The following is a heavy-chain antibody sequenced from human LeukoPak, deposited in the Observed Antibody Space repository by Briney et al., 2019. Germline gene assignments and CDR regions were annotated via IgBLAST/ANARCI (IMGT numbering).Heavy chain of an antibody. J-gene: IGHJ4*02. D-gene: IGHD1-26*01. CDR2: IYTSGIT. CDR3: AREDAGGTYSFNY. CDR1: GFTVSSNF. V-gene: IGHV3-66*01. Sequence: GGSLRLSCAVSGFTVSSNFMSWVRQAPGKGPEWVSVIYTSGITYYADSVRGRFTISRDNSKNTLYLQMDSLTAEDTAVYYCAREDAGGTYSFNYWGQGTLVTVSS.